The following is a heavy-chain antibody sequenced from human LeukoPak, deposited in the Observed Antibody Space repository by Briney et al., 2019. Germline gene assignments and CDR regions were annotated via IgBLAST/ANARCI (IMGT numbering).Heavy chain of an antibody. CDR3: AVSARVERVWHYFNY. J-gene: IGHJ4*02. V-gene: IGHV3-21*04. D-gene: IGHD6-6*01. CDR1: GFTFNSYS. Sequence: GGSLRLSCAASGFTFNSYSMNWVRQAPGKGLECVSSISSSSSYIYYADSVKGRFTISRDNAKNSLYLQMNSLRAEDTAVYYCAVSARVERVWHYFNYWGQGTLVTVSS. CDR2: ISSSSSYI.